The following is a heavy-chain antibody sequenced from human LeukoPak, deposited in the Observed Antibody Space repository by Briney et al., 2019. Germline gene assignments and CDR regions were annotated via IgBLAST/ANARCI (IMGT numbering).Heavy chain of an antibody. V-gene: IGHV4-34*01. J-gene: IGHJ3*02. CDR1: GGSFSGYY. CDR3: AKSNGYGLIDI. D-gene: IGHD3-22*01. Sequence: SETLSLTCAVYGGSFSGYYWSWIRQPPGKGLEWIGEINHSGSTNYNPSLKSRVTTSVDTSKNQFSLKLSSVTAADTAVYYCAKSNGYGLIDIWGQGTVVTVSS. CDR2: INHSGST.